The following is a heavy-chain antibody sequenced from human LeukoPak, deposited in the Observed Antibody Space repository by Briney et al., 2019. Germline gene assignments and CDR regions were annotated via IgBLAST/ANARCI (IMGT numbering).Heavy chain of an antibody. J-gene: IGHJ4*02. V-gene: IGHV1-8*01. Sequence: ASVKVSCKASGYTFTSYDINWVRQATGQGLEWMGWMNPNSGNTGYAQKFQGRVTMTRNTSINTAYMELSSLRSGDTAIYYCARGVGIVSTISKKHFDDWGQGTLVTVSS. CDR1: GYTFTSYD. CDR3: ARGVGIVSTISKKHFDD. D-gene: IGHD5/OR15-5a*01. CDR2: MNPNSGNT.